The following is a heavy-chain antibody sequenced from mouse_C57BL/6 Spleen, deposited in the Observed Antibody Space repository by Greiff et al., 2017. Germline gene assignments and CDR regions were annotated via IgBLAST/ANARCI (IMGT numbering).Heavy chain of an antibody. CDR2: ISDGGSYT. J-gene: IGHJ1*03. CDR3: ARGDYDRYFDD. CDR1: GFTFSRYA. D-gene: IGHD2-4*01. V-gene: IGHV5-4*01. Sequence: EVQLVESGGGLVQPGGSLKLSCAASGFTFSRYALSWVRQTPEKRLEWVATISDGGSYTYYPDNVKGRFVISRDTAKNNLYLQMSHLKSEDTAMYYCARGDYDRYFDDWGKGTTVTVSS.